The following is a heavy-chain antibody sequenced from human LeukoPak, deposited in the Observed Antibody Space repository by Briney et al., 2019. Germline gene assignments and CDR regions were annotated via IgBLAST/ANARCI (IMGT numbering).Heavy chain of an antibody. CDR3: ARAGVAGQRFDY. CDR1: GYTFTSYY. CDR2: INPSGGST. J-gene: IGHJ4*02. V-gene: IGHV1-46*01. Sequence: ASVKVSCKASGYTFTSYYMHWVRQAPGQGLEWMGIINPSGGSTTYAQKFQGRVTMTRDTSTSTVYMELSSLRSEDTAVYYCARAGVAGQRFDYWGQGTLVTVSS. D-gene: IGHD6-19*01.